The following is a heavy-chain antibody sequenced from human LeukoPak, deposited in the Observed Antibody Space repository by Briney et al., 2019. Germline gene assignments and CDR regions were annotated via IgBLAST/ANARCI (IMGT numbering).Heavy chain of an antibody. D-gene: IGHD3-9*01. V-gene: IGHV4-59*12. CDR3: ARGILTGYYYNWFDP. J-gene: IGHJ5*02. CDR1: GGSISTYY. Sequence: SETLSLTCTVSGGSISTYYWTWIRQPPGKGLEWIGYIYYSGSTNYNPSLKSRVTISVDTSKNQFSLKLSSVTAADTAVYYCARGILTGYYYNWFDPWGQGTLVTVSS. CDR2: IYYSGST.